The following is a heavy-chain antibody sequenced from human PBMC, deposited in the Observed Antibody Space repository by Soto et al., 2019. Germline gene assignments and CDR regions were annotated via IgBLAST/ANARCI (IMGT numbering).Heavy chain of an antibody. CDR1: GFSFSTYP. D-gene: IGHD4-17*01. J-gene: IGHJ6*02. CDR2: ISGSGDKT. CDR3: AKILSTVTTYYYGMDA. V-gene: IGHV3-23*01. Sequence: PGESLKISCAASGFSFSTYPMVWVRQAPGKRLEAVSSISGSGDKTYYKDSVKGRFTISRDNSKNTVDLQMNSLRPEDTAVYYCAKILSTVTTYYYGMDAWGQGTTVTVSS.